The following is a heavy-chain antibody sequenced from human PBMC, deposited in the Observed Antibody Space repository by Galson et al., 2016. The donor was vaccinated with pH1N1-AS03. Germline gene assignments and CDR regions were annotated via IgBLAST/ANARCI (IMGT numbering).Heavy chain of an antibody. CDR3: AKDKDSYYGPDY. Sequence: SLRLSCAASGFTFHDYTMHWVRQVPGKGLEWVSLFSWDGVTTFYADSVKGRFTISRDNSKNTLYLQMNSLRAEDTAVYYCAKDKDSYYGPDYWGQGTLVTVSS. CDR1: GFTFHDYT. CDR2: FSWDGVTT. V-gene: IGHV3-43*01. D-gene: IGHD1-26*01. J-gene: IGHJ4*02.